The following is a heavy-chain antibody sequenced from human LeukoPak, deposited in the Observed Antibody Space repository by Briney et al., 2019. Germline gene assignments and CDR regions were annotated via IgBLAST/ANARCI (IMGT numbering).Heavy chain of an antibody. CDR3: ARVGYYDSSGYYFTLDY. Sequence: SGGSLRLSCAASGFTFSSYSMNWVRQAPGKGLEWVSSISSSSYIYYADSVKGRFTISRDNAKNSLYLQMNSLRAEDTAVYYCARVGYYDSSGYYFTLDYWGQGTLVTVSS. D-gene: IGHD3-22*01. V-gene: IGHV3-21*01. CDR1: GFTFSSYS. CDR2: ISSSSYI. J-gene: IGHJ4*02.